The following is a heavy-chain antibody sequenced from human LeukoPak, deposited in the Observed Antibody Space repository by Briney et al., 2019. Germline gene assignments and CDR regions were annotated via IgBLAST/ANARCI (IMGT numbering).Heavy chain of an antibody. CDR3: AREGGYYYDSSGYYDY. Sequence: AASVKVSCKASGGTYSCYATSWVRQAPGQGLEWMGRIIPIFGIANYAQKFQGRVTITADKSTSTAYMELSSLRSEDTAVYYCAREGGYYYDSSGYYDYWGQGTLVTVSS. V-gene: IGHV1-69*04. CDR2: IIPIFGIA. J-gene: IGHJ4*02. CDR1: GGTYSCYA. D-gene: IGHD3-22*01.